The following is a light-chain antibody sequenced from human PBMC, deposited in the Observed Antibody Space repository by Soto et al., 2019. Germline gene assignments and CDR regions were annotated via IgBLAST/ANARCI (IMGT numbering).Light chain of an antibody. Sequence: QPVLTQSPSASASLGASVKITCTLSSGHSSYAIAGHQQQPEKGPRYLMKLNSDGSHSKGDGIPDRFSGSSSGAERYLTISSLQSEDEADYYCQTWGTGIQVFGGGTKLTVL. CDR2: LNSDGSH. CDR1: SGHSSYA. CDR3: QTWGTGIQV. V-gene: IGLV4-69*01. J-gene: IGLJ2*01.